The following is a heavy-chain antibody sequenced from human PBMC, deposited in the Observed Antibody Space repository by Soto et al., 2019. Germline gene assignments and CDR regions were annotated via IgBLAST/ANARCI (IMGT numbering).Heavy chain of an antibody. V-gene: IGHV1-3*01. CDR2: INPGNGDT. CDR3: ARTDCSSTSCYNYYYYGMDV. Sequence: ASVKVSCTASGYSFSGYGVHWVRQAPGQRLEWMGWINPGNGDTKYSQKFQGRVTITRGTSATTAYMELSSLRSEDSAVCYWARTDCSSTSCYNYYYYGMDVWGQGTTVTVSS. CDR1: GYSFSGYG. J-gene: IGHJ6*02. D-gene: IGHD2-2*01.